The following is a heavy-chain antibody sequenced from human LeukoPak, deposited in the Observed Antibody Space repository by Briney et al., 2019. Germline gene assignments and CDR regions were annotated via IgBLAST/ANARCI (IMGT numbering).Heavy chain of an antibody. J-gene: IGHJ4*02. V-gene: IGHV4-59*08. Sequence: PSETLSLTCTVSGVSISSYYWSWIRQPPGKGLEWIGNIYYSGSTNYNPSLKSRVTISVDTSKNQFSLKLSSVTAADAAVYYCARLRGYYYDYWGQGTLVTVSS. CDR2: IYYSGST. CDR1: GVSISSYY. CDR3: ARLRGYYYDY. D-gene: IGHD5-12*01.